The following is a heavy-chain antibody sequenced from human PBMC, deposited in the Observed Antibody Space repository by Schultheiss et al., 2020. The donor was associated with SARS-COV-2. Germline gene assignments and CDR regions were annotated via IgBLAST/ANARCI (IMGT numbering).Heavy chain of an antibody. Sequence: GESLKISCAASGFTFSSYGMHWVRQAPGKGLEWVSVIYSCGSTYYADSVKGRFTISRDNSKNTLYLQMNSLRAEDTAVYYCARDEDGYSYGDYWGQGTLVTVSS. CDR1: GFTFSSYG. CDR3: ARDEDGYSYGDY. D-gene: IGHD5-18*01. CDR2: IYSCGST. V-gene: IGHV3-NL1*01. J-gene: IGHJ4*02.